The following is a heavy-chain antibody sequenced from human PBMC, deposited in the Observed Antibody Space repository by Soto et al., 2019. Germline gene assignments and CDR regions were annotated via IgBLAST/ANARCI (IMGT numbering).Heavy chain of an antibody. V-gene: IGHV4-39*01. Sequence: SETLSLTCTVSGGSVSSNSYSLCSLRQSPGKGLEWIGTIYSSENTHYNPSLLSRVTISVDTSMNEFSLRLSSVTAADTAVYYCARVKASGVNFDYWGQGTLVTVS. CDR3: ARVKASGVNFDY. CDR2: IYSSENT. J-gene: IGHJ4*02. CDR1: GGSVSSNSYS. D-gene: IGHD3-10*01.